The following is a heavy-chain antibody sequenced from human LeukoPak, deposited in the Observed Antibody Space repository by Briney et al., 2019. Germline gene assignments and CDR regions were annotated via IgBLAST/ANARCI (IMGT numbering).Heavy chain of an antibody. J-gene: IGHJ5*02. CDR1: GGSISSYY. CDR3: ARDSSTSHSYNWFDP. CDR2: IYYSGST. Sequence: PSETLSLTCTVSGGSISSYYWSWIRQPPGKGLEWIGYIYYSGSTNYNPSLKSRVTISVDTSKNQFSLKLSSVTAADTAVYYCARDSSTSHSYNWFDPWGQGTLVTASS. V-gene: IGHV4-59*01. D-gene: IGHD2-2*01.